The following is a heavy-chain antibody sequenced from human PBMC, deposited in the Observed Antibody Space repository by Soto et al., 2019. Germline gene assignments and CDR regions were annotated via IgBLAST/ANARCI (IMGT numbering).Heavy chain of an antibody. CDR1: GFTVSSNY. D-gene: IGHD6-19*01. Sequence: GGSLRLSCAASGFTVSSNYMSWVRQAPGKGLEWVSVIYSGGSTYYADSVKGRFTISRDNSKDTLYLQMNSLRAEDTAVYYCASRYSSRRYGDAFDIWGQGTMVTVSS. CDR3: ASRYSSRRYGDAFDI. V-gene: IGHV3-66*01. J-gene: IGHJ3*02. CDR2: IYSGGST.